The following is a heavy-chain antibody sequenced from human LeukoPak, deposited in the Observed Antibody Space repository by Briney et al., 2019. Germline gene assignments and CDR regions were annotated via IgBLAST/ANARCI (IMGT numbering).Heavy chain of an antibody. V-gene: IGHV3-30*04. CDR3: ARTVQSLPGVYYMVV. J-gene: IGHJ6*03. Sequence: GGSPRLSCAASGFTFSSYAMHWVRQAPGKGLEWVAVISYDGSNKYYADSVKGRFTISRDNSKNTLYLQMNSLRAEDTAVYYCARTVQSLPGVYYMVVWGKGTTVTVSS. CDR2: ISYDGSNK. D-gene: IGHD4-11*01. CDR1: GFTFSSYA.